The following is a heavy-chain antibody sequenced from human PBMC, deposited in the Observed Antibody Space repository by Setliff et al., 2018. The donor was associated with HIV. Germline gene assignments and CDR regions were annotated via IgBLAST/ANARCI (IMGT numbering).Heavy chain of an antibody. V-gene: IGHV4-31*03. CDR1: GASFSSGGYY. Sequence: KPSETLSLTCTVSGASFSSGGYYWTWIRQHPVRGLEWIGYIYYSGSTYYNPSLRSRLTISIDTSKNQFSLKLSSVTAADTAVYYCARVDQTYTYFDYWGQGTLVTVSS. CDR2: IYYSGST. CDR3: ARVDQTYTYFDY. D-gene: IGHD5-18*01. J-gene: IGHJ4*02.